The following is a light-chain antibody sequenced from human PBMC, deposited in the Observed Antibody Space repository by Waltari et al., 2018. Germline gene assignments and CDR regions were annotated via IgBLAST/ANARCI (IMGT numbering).Light chain of an antibody. Sequence: EIVMTQSPVTLSVSPGERATLSCRASQSVGSNLAWYQQKPGQAPSLLIYGASTRANGIPGRFSGSGSGTEFTLTLSSLQSEDFVVYYCQQYNKWPRTFGQGTKVEIK. CDR1: QSVGSN. J-gene: IGKJ1*01. CDR2: GAS. CDR3: QQYNKWPRT. V-gene: IGKV3-15*01.